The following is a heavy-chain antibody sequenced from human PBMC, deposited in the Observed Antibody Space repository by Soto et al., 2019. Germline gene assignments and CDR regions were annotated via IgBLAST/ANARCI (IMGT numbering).Heavy chain of an antibody. V-gene: IGHV3-23*01. CDR1: GFTFSSYA. CDR3: VKDWPEYYYDSSGYLTHLDY. Sequence: PGGSLRLSCAASGFTFSSYAMSWVRQAPGKGLEWVSAISGSGGSTYYADSVKGLFTISRDNPKNTLYLQMNSLRAEDTAVYYCVKDWPEYYYDSSGYLTHLDYWGQGTLVTGSS. J-gene: IGHJ4*02. D-gene: IGHD3-22*01. CDR2: ISGSGGST.